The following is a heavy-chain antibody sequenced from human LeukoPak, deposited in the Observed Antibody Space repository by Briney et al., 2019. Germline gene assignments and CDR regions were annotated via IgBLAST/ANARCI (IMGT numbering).Heavy chain of an antibody. V-gene: IGHV3-74*01. CDR3: ARDRGSSCLDV. J-gene: IGHJ6*04. CDR1: GFTFRSYW. CDR2: INSAGSST. D-gene: IGHD6-13*01. Sequence: PGGSLRLSCAASGFTFRSYWIPWFRQAPGKGLVWVSRINSAGSSTSYADSVKGRFTISRDNAKNTLYLQMNSLRAEDTAVYYCARDRGSSCLDVWGKGTTVTVSS.